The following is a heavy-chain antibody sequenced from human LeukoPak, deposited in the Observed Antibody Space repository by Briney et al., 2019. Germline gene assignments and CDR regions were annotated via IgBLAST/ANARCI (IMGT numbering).Heavy chain of an antibody. V-gene: IGHV3-48*01. J-gene: IGHJ4*02. CDR1: GFTFSSYS. CDR2: ISSSSSSI. D-gene: IGHD2-2*01. Sequence: PGGSLRLSCAASGFTFSSYSMNWVRQAPGKGLEWVSYISSSSSSIYYADSVKGRFTISRDNAKNSLYLQMNSLRAEDTAVYYCARDYVVPAFDYWGQGTLVTVSS. CDR3: ARDYVVPAFDY.